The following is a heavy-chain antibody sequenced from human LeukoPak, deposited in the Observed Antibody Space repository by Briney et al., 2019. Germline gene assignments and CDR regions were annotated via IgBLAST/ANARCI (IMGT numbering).Heavy chain of an antibody. V-gene: IGHV3-30*02. CDR3: AKDRYYYDSSGYYYGGYYFDY. CDR1: GFTFSNYD. J-gene: IGHJ4*02. D-gene: IGHD3-22*01. Sequence: GGSLRLSCAASGFTFSNYDIHWVRQAPGKGLEWVAVIWYDGSNKYYADSVKGRFTISRDNSNNTLYLQMNSLRAEDTAVYYCAKDRYYYDSSGYYYGGYYFDYWGQGTLVTVSS. CDR2: IWYDGSNK.